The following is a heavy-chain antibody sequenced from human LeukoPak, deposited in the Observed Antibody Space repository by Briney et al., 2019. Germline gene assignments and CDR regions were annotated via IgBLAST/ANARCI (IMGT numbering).Heavy chain of an antibody. V-gene: IGHV1-69*13. D-gene: IGHD5-18*01. Sequence: GASAKVSCKASGYTFTGYYFHWVRQAPGQGLEWMGGIIPIFGTANYAQKFQGRVTITADESTSTAYMELSSLRSEDTAVYYCARHDRLGYSYGIDYWGQGTLVTVSS. J-gene: IGHJ4*02. CDR1: GYTFTGYY. CDR3: ARHDRLGYSYGIDY. CDR2: IIPIFGTA.